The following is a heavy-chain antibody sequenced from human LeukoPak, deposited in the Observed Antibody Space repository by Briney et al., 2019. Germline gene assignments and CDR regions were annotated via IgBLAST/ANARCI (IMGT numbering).Heavy chain of an antibody. J-gene: IGHJ4*02. CDR1: GGSFSGYY. V-gene: IGHV4-34*01. CDR2: INHSGST. CDR3: ARARGGY. Sequence: SETLSLTCAVYGGSFSGYYWSWIRQPPGKGLEWIGRINHSGSTNYNPSLQSRVTISVDTSKNQFSLKLSSVTAADTAVYYCARARGGYWGQGTLVTVSS.